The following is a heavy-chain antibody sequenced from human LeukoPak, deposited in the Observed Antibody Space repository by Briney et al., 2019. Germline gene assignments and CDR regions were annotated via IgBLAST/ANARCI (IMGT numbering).Heavy chain of an antibody. Sequence: GASVKVSCKASGYTFTGYYMHWVRQAPGQGLEWMGRISPNSGGTNYAQKFQGRVTMTRDTSISTAYMELSRLRSDDTAVYYCAKGQYYYDSSGSHPDAFDIWGQGTMVTVSS. CDR1: GYTFTGYY. D-gene: IGHD3-22*01. CDR3: AKGQYYYDSSGSHPDAFDI. V-gene: IGHV1-2*06. J-gene: IGHJ3*02. CDR2: ISPNSGGT.